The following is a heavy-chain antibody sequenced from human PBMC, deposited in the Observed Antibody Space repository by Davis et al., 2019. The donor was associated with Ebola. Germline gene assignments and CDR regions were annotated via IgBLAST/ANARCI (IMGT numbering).Heavy chain of an antibody. Sequence: GGSLRLSCAASGFTFSNAWMNWVRQAPGKGLEWVSAISGSGGSTYYADSVKGRFTISRDNAKNSLYLQMNSLRAEDTAVYYCAWSGYRPYWGQGTLVTVSS. CDR2: ISGSGGST. V-gene: IGHV3-21*01. CDR3: AWSGYRPY. J-gene: IGHJ4*02. CDR1: GFTFSNAW. D-gene: IGHD3-3*01.